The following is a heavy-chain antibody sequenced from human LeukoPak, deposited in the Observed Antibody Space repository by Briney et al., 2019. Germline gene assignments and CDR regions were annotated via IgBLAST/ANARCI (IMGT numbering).Heavy chain of an antibody. J-gene: IGHJ4*02. D-gene: IGHD3-22*01. CDR2: TYPSGST. V-gene: IGHV4-4*07. CDR3: ARSPFYDGSDYLDY. CDR1: GGSISGYY. Sequence: PSETLSLTCSVSGGSISGYYWSWIRQPAGKGLEWIGRTYPSGSTNYNPSLKSRVTMSVDTSKNQFSLKLTSVTAADTAVYFCARSPFYDGSDYLDYWGQGTLVTVPS.